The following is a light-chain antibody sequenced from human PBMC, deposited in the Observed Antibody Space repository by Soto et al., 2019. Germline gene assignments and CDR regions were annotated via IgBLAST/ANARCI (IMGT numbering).Light chain of an antibody. CDR3: FLFKTNGTHV. Sequence: QSALNQPASLSGSPGQSITISCTGTSSDIGAYDYVSWFQQHPGKAPKLMISQVNNRPSGVSNRFSCSNSGNTAHLTSSGFQVEEEAEYFCFLFKTNGTHVFGTGTKLTVL. J-gene: IGLJ1*01. CDR2: QVN. V-gene: IGLV2-14*01. CDR1: SSDIGAYDY.